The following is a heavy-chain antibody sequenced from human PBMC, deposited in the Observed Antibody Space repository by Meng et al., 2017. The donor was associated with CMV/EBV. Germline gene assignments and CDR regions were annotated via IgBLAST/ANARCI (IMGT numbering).Heavy chain of an antibody. D-gene: IGHD2-15*01. Sequence: LSLTCAASGFTFSDYAFHWVRQAPGKGLEWLSFIRFDGTITSYADSVKGRFTISRDNSKKTVYLQMNSLRLEDTAVYYCAKDKHAVVAAPLHSWGQGTLVTVSS. CDR2: IRFDGTIT. CDR1: GFTFSDYA. V-gene: IGHV3-30*02. J-gene: IGHJ4*02. CDR3: AKDKHAVVAAPLHS.